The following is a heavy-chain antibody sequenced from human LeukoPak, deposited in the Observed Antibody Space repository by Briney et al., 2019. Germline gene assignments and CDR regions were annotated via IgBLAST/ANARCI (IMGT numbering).Heavy chain of an antibody. J-gene: IGHJ4*02. V-gene: IGHV1-18*01. CDR3: ARNYYDSSGYPWYYFDY. CDR2: ISAYNGNT. Sequence: GASVKVSCKASGYTFTSYGISWVRQAPGQGLEWMKWISAYNGNTNYAQKLQGRVTMTTDASTSTAYMELRSLRSDDTAVYYCARNYYDSSGYPWYYFDYWGQGTLVTVSS. CDR1: GYTFTSYG. D-gene: IGHD3-22*01.